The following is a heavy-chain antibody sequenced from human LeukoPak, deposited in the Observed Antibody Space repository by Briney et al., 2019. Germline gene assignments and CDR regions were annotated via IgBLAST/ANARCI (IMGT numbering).Heavy chain of an antibody. CDR3: ARDVSDWNDLDY. Sequence: GGSLRLSCAASGFTFSSYGMHWVRQAPGKGLEWVAVIWYDGSNKYYADSVKGRFTISRDNSKNTLYLQVNSLRAEDTAVYYCARDVSDWNDLDYWGQGTLVTVSS. J-gene: IGHJ4*02. CDR1: GFTFSSYG. D-gene: IGHD1-1*01. CDR2: IWYDGSNK. V-gene: IGHV3-33*01.